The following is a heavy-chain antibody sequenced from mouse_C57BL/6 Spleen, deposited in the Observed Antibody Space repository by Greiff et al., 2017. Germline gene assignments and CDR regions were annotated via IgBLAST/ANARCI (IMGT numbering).Heavy chain of an antibody. CDR1: GYTFTSSW. Sequence: VQLQQPGAELLMPGASVKLSSKASGYTFTSSWMPWVKRRPGQGLGWIGEIDPSVSYTNYNQNFKGKSPLTLNQSSSTASMQLSRLTSEDSAVYCCARPGGSFLFAYWGQGTLVTVSA. D-gene: IGHD1-1*02. V-gene: IGHV1-69*01. CDR3: ARPGGSFLFAY. CDR2: IDPSVSYT. J-gene: IGHJ3*01.